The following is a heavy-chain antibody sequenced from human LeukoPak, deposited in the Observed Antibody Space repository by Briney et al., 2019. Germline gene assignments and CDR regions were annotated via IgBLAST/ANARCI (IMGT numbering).Heavy chain of an antibody. CDR2: ISGNGNNI. CDR3: AKDLPQYYDFWSSYYGGFDY. V-gene: IGHV3-43*02. D-gene: IGHD3-3*01. CDR1: GFTFEDYA. J-gene: IGHJ4*02. Sequence: HPGGSLRLSCAASGFTFEDYAMHWVRHGPGKGLEWVSLISGNGNNIYYADSVKGRFTISRDNSKNSLYLQMIRLRTEDTALYYGAKDLPQYYDFWSSYYGGFDYWGQGTLVTVSS.